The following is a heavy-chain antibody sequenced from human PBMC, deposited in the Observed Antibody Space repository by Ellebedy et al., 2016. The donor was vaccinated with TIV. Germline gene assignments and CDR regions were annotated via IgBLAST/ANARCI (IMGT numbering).Heavy chain of an antibody. Sequence: MPSETLSLTCTVSGGSISSSSYYWGWIRQPPGKGLEWIGSIYYSGSTYYNPSLKSRVTISVDTSKNQFSLRLSSVTAADTAVYYCARGAEMATSWGYYFDYWGQGTLVTVSS. D-gene: IGHD5-24*01. V-gene: IGHV4-39*07. J-gene: IGHJ4*02. CDR3: ARGAEMATSWGYYFDY. CDR1: GGSISSSSYY. CDR2: IYYSGST.